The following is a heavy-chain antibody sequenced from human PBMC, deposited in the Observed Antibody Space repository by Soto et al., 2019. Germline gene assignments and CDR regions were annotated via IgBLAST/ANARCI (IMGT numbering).Heavy chain of an antibody. CDR1: GGSISSGVYS. Sequence: LSLTFAVSGGSISSGVYSWTWIRQPPGKGLEWIGNIYHSGSTSYNPSLKSRVTISVDRSKNQFSLKLTSVTAADTAVYYCARGPPKPGIAMVDVWGQGTRVTFSS. D-gene: IGHD6-13*01. J-gene: IGHJ6*01. CDR2: IYHSGST. V-gene: IGHV4-30-2*01. CDR3: ARGPPKPGIAMVDV.